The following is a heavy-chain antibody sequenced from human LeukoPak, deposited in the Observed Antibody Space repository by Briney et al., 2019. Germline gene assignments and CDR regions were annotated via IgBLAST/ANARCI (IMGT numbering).Heavy chain of an antibody. CDR1: GFTFSSYW. Sequence: GGSLRLSCAASGFTFSSYWMSWVRQAPGKGLEWVANIKQDGSEKYYVDSVKGRFTISRDNSKNTLYLQMNSLRAEDTAVYYCAKHDSSGSVDYWGQGTLVTVSS. V-gene: IGHV3-7*01. J-gene: IGHJ4*02. CDR3: AKHDSSGSVDY. D-gene: IGHD3-22*01. CDR2: IKQDGSEK.